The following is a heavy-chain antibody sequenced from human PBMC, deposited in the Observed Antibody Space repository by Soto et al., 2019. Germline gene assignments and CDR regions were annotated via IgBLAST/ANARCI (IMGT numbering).Heavy chain of an antibody. CDR1: GFTFSSYA. CDR2: FSGSSGST. J-gene: IGHJ6*02. CDR3: AKGQTYYDILTGYTPFYYYYGMDV. V-gene: IGHV3-23*01. Sequence: GGSLRLSCAASGFTFSSYAMSWVRQAPGKGLEWVSAFSGSSGSTYYADSVRGRFTISRDNSKNTLYLQMNSLGAEDTAVYYCAKGQTYYDILTGYTPFYYYYGMDVWGQGTTVTVSS. D-gene: IGHD3-9*01.